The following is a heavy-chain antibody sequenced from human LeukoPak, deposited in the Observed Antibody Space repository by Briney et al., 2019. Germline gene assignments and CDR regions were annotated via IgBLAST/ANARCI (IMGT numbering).Heavy chain of an antibody. Sequence: GGSLRLSCAASGFTFSSYSMNWVRQAPGKGLEWVSSISSSSSYIYYADSVKGRFTISRDNAKNSLYLQMNSLRAEDTAVYYCARVSSYYYSSGYFNWFDPWGQGTLVTVSS. CDR2: ISSSSSYI. V-gene: IGHV3-21*01. CDR3: ARVSSYYYSSGYFNWFDP. CDR1: GFTFSSYS. D-gene: IGHD3-22*01. J-gene: IGHJ5*02.